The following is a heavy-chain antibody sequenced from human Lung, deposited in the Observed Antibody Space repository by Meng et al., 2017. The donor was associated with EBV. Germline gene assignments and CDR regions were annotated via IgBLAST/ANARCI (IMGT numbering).Heavy chain of an antibody. Sequence: QVQLVQSWAEVKKPGASVKVSCKASGYTFTSYDVNWVRQATGQGLEWMGWMNPNSGDTGYAQNFQGRLTMTRNTSISTAYMELSSLRSEDTAVYYCARDVYGSGTYRSDPWGQGTLVTVSS. CDR2: MNPNSGDT. CDR3: ARDVYGSGTYRSDP. D-gene: IGHD3-10*01. CDR1: GYTFTSYD. V-gene: IGHV1-8*01. J-gene: IGHJ5*02.